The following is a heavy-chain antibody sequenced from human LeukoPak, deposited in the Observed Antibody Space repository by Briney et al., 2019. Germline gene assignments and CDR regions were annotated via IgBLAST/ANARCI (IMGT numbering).Heavy chain of an antibody. CDR1: GSSFNSYY. Sequence: SETLSLTCTVSGSSFNSYYWSWIRQPAGKGPEWIGRIHTSGSAEYNPSLQSRVTLSVDVSKKQFSLKMTSATAADTAVYYCARDIVYLIDEDYGWGQGTLVTVSS. V-gene: IGHV4-4*07. CDR2: IHTSGSA. J-gene: IGHJ4*02. CDR3: ARDIVYLIDEDYG. D-gene: IGHD4-17*01.